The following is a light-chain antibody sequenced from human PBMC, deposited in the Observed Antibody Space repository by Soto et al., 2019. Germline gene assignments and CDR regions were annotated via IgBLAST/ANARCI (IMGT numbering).Light chain of an antibody. CDR2: GAS. V-gene: IGKV3-15*01. CDR3: QQYGSSPPWT. Sequence: EIVMTQSPATLSVSPGGRATLSCRASQSISDTLAWYQQKPGQAPRLLIHGASTRAPGFPARFSGSGSGTDFTLTISRLEPEDFAVYYCQQYGSSPPWTFGQGTKVDIK. J-gene: IGKJ1*01. CDR1: QSISDT.